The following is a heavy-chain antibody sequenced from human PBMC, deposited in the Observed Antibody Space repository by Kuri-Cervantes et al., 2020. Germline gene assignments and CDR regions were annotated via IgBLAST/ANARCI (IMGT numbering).Heavy chain of an antibody. J-gene: IGHJ4*02. Sequence: GESLKISCAGSGFTFSSYWMSWVRQAPGKGLEWVANIKQDGSEKYYVDSVKGRFTISRDNANNSLFLQMNSLRADDTAVYYCARDVTSFGVVTRYFDFWGQGTLVTVSS. V-gene: IGHV3-7*01. CDR3: ARDVTSFGVVTRYFDF. CDR2: IKQDGSEK. D-gene: IGHD3-3*01. CDR1: GFTFSSYW.